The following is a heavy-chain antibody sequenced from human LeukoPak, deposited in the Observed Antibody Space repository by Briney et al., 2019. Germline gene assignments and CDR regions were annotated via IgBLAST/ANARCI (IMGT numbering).Heavy chain of an antibody. D-gene: IGHD2-15*01. Sequence: GGSLRLSCAASGLTFRSYWMNWVRQAPGKGLEWVANIKHDGSENYYVDSVKGRFTISRDNAKNSLYLQMDSLRAEDTAVYYCARGRYCSGGSCHYFDYWGQGTLVTVSS. CDR1: GLTFRSYW. CDR2: IKHDGSEN. CDR3: ARGRYCSGGSCHYFDY. V-gene: IGHV3-7*01. J-gene: IGHJ4*02.